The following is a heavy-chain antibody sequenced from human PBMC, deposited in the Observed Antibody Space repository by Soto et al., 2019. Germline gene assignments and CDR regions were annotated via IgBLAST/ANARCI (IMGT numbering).Heavy chain of an antibody. Sequence: EVQLLESGGGLVQPGGSLRLSCVASGFTFSNYAMSWVRQAPGKGLEWVSAITGRDGNTYYADSVKGRFTISRGNCDNMRLLQMNSLRAEDTAGYQCATGHRKVTTLWGWEYWGLGTMVTVTS. CDR2: ITGRDGNT. D-gene: IGHD4-17*01. J-gene: IGHJ4*02. V-gene: IGHV3-23*01. CDR1: GFTFSNYA. CDR3: ATGHRKVTTLWGWEY.